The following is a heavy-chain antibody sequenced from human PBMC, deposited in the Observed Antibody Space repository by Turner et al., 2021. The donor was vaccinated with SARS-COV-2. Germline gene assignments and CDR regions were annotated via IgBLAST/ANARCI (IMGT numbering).Heavy chain of an antibody. CDR3: VRHGGSGIVIIFFED. CDR1: GGSLRVYSHY. D-gene: IGHD3-16*02. V-gene: IGHV4-39*01. Sequence: LQLKASGPGLVKPSATLSITCTVSGGSLRVYSHYCGWIRQTPRKGLEWFGSIFHSRTSYYIPSLRSRLTISLDTTTNQFSLILKSVSAADTGTYYCVRHGGSGIVIIFFEDWGQGTHVTVSS. J-gene: IGHJ4*02. CDR2: IFHSRTS.